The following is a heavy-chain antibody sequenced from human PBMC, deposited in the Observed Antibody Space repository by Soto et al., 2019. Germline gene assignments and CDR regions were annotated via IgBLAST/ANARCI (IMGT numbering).Heavy chain of an antibody. D-gene: IGHD6-13*01. J-gene: IGHJ2*01. CDR1: GGSVRSDNYY. CDR3: ARDRGEYTSSWFWYFSH. CDR2: ISYSGST. Sequence: SETLSLTCTVSGGSVRSDNYYWIWIRQPPGKGLECIGYISYSGSTNYNPSLKSRVTMSMDTSKNQISLHLRSVTAADTAIYYCARDRGEYTSSWFWYFSHWGHGTLVTVSS. V-gene: IGHV4-61*01.